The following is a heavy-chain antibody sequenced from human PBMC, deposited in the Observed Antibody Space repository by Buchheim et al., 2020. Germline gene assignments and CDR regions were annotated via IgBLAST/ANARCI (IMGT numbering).Heavy chain of an antibody. CDR3: ARVSDGTGTRPIDY. J-gene: IGHJ4*02. CDR2: ITSSGSHI. Sequence: EVQVVESGGGLVKPGGSLRLSCAASGFTFSTSSMCWVRQAPGKGLEWVSFITSSGSHIYYADSVKGRFTISRDNAKNLMYPQMNSLRVEDTAVYYCARVSDGTGTRPIDYWGQGTL. D-gene: IGHD3-10*01. V-gene: IGHV3-21*01. CDR1: GFTFSTSS.